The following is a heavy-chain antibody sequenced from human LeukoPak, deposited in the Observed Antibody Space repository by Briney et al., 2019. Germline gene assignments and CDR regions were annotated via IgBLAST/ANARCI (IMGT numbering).Heavy chain of an antibody. CDR2: INPKSGGT. V-gene: IGHV1-2*02. Sequence: GASVKVSCKASGYTFTGYFLHWVRQAPGQGLEWMGWINPKSGGTNCAQTFQGRVTMTRDTSISTAYMELSRLTSDDTAVYYCARVVVDSLSWFDPWGQGTLVTVSS. D-gene: IGHD3/OR15-3a*01. J-gene: IGHJ5*02. CDR1: GYTFTGYF. CDR3: ARVVVDSLSWFDP.